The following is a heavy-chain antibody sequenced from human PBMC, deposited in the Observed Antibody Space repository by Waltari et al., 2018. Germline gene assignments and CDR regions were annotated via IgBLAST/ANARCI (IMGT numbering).Heavy chain of an antibody. J-gene: IGHJ6*02. CDR2: IIPIFGTA. CDR3: ARDTTYYYDSSGYKEGMDV. V-gene: IGHV1-69*01. D-gene: IGHD3-22*01. Sequence: QVQLVQSGAEVKKPGSSVKVSCKASGGTFSSYAISWVRQAPGQGLEWMGGIIPIFGTANYAQKFQGRVTITADESTSTAYMELSSLRSEDTAVYYCARDTTYYYDSSGYKEGMDVWGQGTTVIVSS. CDR1: GGTFSSYA.